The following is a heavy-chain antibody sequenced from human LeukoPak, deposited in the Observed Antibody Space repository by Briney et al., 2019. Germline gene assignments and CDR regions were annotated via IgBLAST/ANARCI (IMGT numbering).Heavy chain of an antibody. D-gene: IGHD6-13*01. CDR3: AKDSSSWNDAFDI. V-gene: IGHV3-9*01. CDR1: GFTFDDYA. CDR2: ISWNSGSI. J-gene: IGHJ3*02. Sequence: PGGSLRLSCAASGFTFDDYAMHWVRQAPGKGLEWVSGISWNSGSIGYADSVKGRFTISRDNAKNSLYLQMNSLRAEDTALYYCAKDSSSWNDAFDIWGQGTMVTVSS.